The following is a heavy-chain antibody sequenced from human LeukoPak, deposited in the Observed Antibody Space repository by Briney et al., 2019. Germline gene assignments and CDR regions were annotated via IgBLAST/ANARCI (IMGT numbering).Heavy chain of an antibody. Sequence: GASVKVSCKASGYTFTSYGISWVRQAPGQGLEWMGWFSAYNGNTNYAQKLQGRVTVTTDTSTSTAYMELRSLRSDDTAVYYCARLVVRGVMGYWGQGTLVTVSS. D-gene: IGHD3-10*01. CDR2: FSAYNGNT. CDR1: GYTFTSYG. CDR3: ARLVVRGVMGY. J-gene: IGHJ4*02. V-gene: IGHV1-18*01.